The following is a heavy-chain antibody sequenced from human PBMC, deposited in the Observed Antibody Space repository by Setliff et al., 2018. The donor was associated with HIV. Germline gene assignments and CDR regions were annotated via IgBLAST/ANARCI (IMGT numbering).Heavy chain of an antibody. Sequence: SETLSLTCTVSGGSASNSRYYWAWIRQPPGKGLEYIGSIHYNEKTYYNPSLKSRVTISIDTSKNQFSLNLPSVTAADTAVYYCASRVYYYDSNNFLREEGFDPWGQGTLVTVSS. V-gene: IGHV4-39*01. CDR2: IHYNEKT. CDR3: ASRVYYYDSNNFLREEGFDP. D-gene: IGHD3-22*01. J-gene: IGHJ5*02. CDR1: GGSASNSRYY.